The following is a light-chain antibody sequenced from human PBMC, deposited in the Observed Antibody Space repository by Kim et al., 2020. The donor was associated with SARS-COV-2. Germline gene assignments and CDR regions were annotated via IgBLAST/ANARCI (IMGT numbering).Light chain of an antibody. V-gene: IGKV3-11*01. Sequence: EIVLTQSPGTLSLSPGERATLSCRASQSVNTYLAWYQQKPGQAPRLLIYDASNRATGIPARFSGSGSGTDFTLTISSLEPEDFAVYYCQQRNNWLTFGGGTKVDIK. CDR1: QSVNTY. CDR3: QQRNNWLT. CDR2: DAS. J-gene: IGKJ4*01.